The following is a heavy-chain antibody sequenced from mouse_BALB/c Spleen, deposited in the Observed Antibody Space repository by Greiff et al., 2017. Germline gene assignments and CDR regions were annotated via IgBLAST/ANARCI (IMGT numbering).Heavy chain of an antibody. CDR3: ARSSLYGSSFYYAVDY. CDR1: SYTFTDYA. J-gene: IGHJ4*01. D-gene: IGHD1-1*01. V-gene: IGHV1-67*01. CDR2: ISTYYGNT. Sequence: QVQLKESGPELVRPGVSVKISCKGSSYTFTDYAMHWVKQSHAKSLEWIGVISTYYGNTNYNQKFKGKATMTVDKSSSTAYMELARLTSEDSAVYYCARSSLYGSSFYYAVDYWGQGTSVTVSS.